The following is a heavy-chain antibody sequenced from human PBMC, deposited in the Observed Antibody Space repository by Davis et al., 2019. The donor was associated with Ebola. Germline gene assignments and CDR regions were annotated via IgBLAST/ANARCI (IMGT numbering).Heavy chain of an antibody. CDR2: IIPIFGTA. V-gene: IGHV1-69*13. Sequence: AASVKVSCKASGYTFTSYGISWVRQAPGQGLEWMGGIIPIFGTANYAQKFQGRVTITADESTSTAYMELSSLRSEDTAVYYCARYYGSGSPRRYYYGMDVWGQGTTVTVSS. CDR1: GYTFTSYG. D-gene: IGHD3-10*01. CDR3: ARYYGSGSPRRYYYGMDV. J-gene: IGHJ6*02.